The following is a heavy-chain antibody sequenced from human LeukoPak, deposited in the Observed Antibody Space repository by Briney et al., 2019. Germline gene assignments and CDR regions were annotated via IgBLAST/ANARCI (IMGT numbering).Heavy chain of an antibody. CDR1: GYTFTSYG. CDR2: ISAYNGNT. CDR3: ARDLVGQGLLWFGELLTGYYGMDV. D-gene: IGHD3-10*01. Sequence: ASVKVSCKASGYTFTSYGISWVRQAPGQGLEWMGWISAYNGNTNYAQKLQGRVTMTTDTSTSTAYMELGSLRSDDTAVYYCARDLVGQGLLWFGELLTGYYGMDVWGQGTTVTVSS. J-gene: IGHJ6*02. V-gene: IGHV1-18*01.